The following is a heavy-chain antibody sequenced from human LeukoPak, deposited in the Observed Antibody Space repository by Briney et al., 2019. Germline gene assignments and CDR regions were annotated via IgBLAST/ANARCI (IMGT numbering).Heavy chain of an antibody. CDR1: GFTFSSYA. J-gene: IGHJ5*02. V-gene: IGHV3-23*01. CDR3: AKLYYGDYVPDWFDP. Sequence: PGGSLRLSCTASGFTFSSYAMSWVRQAPGKGLEWVSAISGSGGSTYYADSVKGRFTISRDNSKNTLYLQINSLRAEDTAVYYCAKLYYGDYVPDWFDPWGQGTLVTVSS. CDR2: ISGSGGST. D-gene: IGHD4-17*01.